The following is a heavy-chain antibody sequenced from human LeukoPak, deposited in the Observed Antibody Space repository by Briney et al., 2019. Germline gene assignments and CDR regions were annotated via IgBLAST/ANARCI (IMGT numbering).Heavy chain of an antibody. D-gene: IGHD2-2*01. J-gene: IGHJ5*02. Sequence: GRSLRLSCAASGFTFSSYAMHWVRQAPGKGLEWVSAISGSGGSTYYADSVKGRFTISRDNSKNTLYLQMNSLRAEDTAVYYCASTLTGYCSSTSCSGWFDPWGQGTLVTVSS. CDR2: ISGSGGST. CDR3: ASTLTGYCSSTSCSGWFDP. CDR1: GFTFSSYA. V-gene: IGHV3-23*01.